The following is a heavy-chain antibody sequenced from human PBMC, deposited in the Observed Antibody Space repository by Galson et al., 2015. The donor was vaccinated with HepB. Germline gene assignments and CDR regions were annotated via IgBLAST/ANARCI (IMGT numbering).Heavy chain of an antibody. V-gene: IGHV1-18*04. CDR1: GYTFTSYG. J-gene: IGHJ4*02. CDR3: ARVTTIFGVVTDGYDY. CDR2: ISAYNGNT. D-gene: IGHD3-3*01. Sequence: SVKVSCKASGYTFTSYGISWVRQAPGQGLEWMGWISAYNGNTNYAQKLQGRVTMTTDTSTSTAYMELRSLRSDDTAVYYCARVTTIFGVVTDGYDYWGQGTLSPSPQ.